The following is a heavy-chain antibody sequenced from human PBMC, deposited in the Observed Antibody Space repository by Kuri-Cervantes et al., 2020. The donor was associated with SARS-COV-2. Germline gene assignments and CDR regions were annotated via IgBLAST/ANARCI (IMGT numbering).Heavy chain of an antibody. CDR1: GASISSYY. Sequence: SETLSLTCAVSGASISSYYWTWIRQPVGKGLEWIGRIYITGSPSYNPSLKSRVIMSVDTSKNQFSLKLSSVTAADTAVYYCVKGGARITNSGVVIANWFDPWGQGTLVTVSS. CDR2: IYITGSP. CDR3: VKGGARITNSGVVIANWFDP. J-gene: IGHJ5*02. D-gene: IGHD3-3*01. V-gene: IGHV4-4*07.